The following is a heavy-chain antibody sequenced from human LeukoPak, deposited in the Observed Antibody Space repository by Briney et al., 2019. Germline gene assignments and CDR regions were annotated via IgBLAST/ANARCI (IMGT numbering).Heavy chain of an antibody. J-gene: IGHJ3*02. CDR3: ARGPGIAVVHDAFDI. V-gene: IGHV3-48*01. CDR2: ISSSSSTI. CDR1: GFTFSSYS. Sequence: PGGYLRLSCAASGFTFSSYSMNWVRQAPGKGLEWVSYISSSSSTIYYADSVKGRFTISRDNAKNSLYLQMNSLRAEDTAVYYCARGPGIAVVHDAFDIWGQGTMVTVSS. D-gene: IGHD6-19*01.